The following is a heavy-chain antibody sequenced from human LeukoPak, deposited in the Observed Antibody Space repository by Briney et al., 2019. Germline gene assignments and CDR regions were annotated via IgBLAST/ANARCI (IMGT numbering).Heavy chain of an antibody. V-gene: IGHV3-48*01. D-gene: IGHD2-2*01. CDR3: ARDRDYASDY. Sequence: GGSLRLSCVASGFTFTTYSMNWVRQAPGKGLEWISNINADSSAMYYVDSVKGRFTISRDNAKSSVFLQMSSLRAEDTAVYYCARDRDYASDYWGQGTLVTVSS. CDR1: GFTFTTYS. J-gene: IGHJ4*02. CDR2: INADSSAM.